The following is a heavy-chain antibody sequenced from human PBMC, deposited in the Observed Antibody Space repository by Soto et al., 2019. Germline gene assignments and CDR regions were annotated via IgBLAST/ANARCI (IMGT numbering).Heavy chain of an antibody. D-gene: IGHD6-13*01. CDR1: GGSISSSNW. V-gene: IGHV4-4*02. CDR3: ARETGGTLYWYFDL. CDR2: IYHSGST. Sequence: QVQLQESGPGLVKPSGTLSLTCAVSGGSISSSNWCSWVRQPPGKGLEWIGEIYHSGSTNYNPSLTSRVTISVDKSKNQFSLKMSSVTAADTAVYYCARETGGTLYWYFDLWGRGTLVTVSS. J-gene: IGHJ2*01.